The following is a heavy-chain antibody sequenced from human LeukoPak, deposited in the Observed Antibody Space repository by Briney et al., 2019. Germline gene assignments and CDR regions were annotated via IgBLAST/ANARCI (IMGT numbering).Heavy chain of an antibody. V-gene: IGHV3-23*01. D-gene: IGHD6-19*01. CDR2: ISASGGST. J-gene: IGHJ6*04. Sequence: PGGSLRLPCAASGFTFSSYGMSWVRQAPGKGLEWVSSISASGGSTHYADSVKGRFTISRDNSKNTLYLQMNSLRAEDTAVYYCAKRISARIAVAGIGAALDVWGKGTTVTVSS. CDR1: GFTFSSYG. CDR3: AKRISARIAVAGIGAALDV.